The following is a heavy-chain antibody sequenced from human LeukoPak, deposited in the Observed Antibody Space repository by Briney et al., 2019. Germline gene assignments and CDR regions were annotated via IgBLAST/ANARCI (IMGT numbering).Heavy chain of an antibody. CDR3: ARASQEYGMDV. V-gene: IGHV3-48*03. J-gene: IGHJ6*02. CDR2: ISSSGSTI. Sequence: GGSLRLSCAASGFTFSIYDMNWVRQAPGKGLECVSYISSSGSTIYYADSVKGRFTISRDNAKNSLYLQMNSLRAEDTAAYYCARASQEYGMDVWGQGTTVTVSS. CDR1: GFTFSIYD.